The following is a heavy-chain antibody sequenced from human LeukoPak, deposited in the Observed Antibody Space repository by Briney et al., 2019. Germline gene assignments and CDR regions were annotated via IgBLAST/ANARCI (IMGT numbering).Heavy chain of an antibody. CDR2: ISYDGSNK. CDR1: GFTFSNYW. D-gene: IGHD1-1*01. CDR3: AREGYRDYYYGMDV. Sequence: GGSLRLSCAASGFTFSNYWMHWVRQAPGKGLEWVAVISYDGSNKLYADSVKGRFTISRDNSKNTLYLQINSLRAGDTAVYYCAREGYRDYYYGMDVWGQGTTVTVSS. J-gene: IGHJ6*02. V-gene: IGHV3-33*08.